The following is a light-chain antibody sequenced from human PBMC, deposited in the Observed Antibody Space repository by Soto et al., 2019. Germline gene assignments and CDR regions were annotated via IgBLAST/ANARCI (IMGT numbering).Light chain of an antibody. CDR2: DAS. V-gene: IGKV3-11*01. CDR1: QNIGSN. CDR3: QQRSNWPPRIT. Sequence: EVVMTQSPATLSASPGERVILSCRASQNIGSNLAWYQQKPGQAPRLLIYDASNRATGIPARFSGSGSGTDFTLTISSLEPEDFAVYYCQQRSNWPPRITFGQGTRLEIK. J-gene: IGKJ5*01.